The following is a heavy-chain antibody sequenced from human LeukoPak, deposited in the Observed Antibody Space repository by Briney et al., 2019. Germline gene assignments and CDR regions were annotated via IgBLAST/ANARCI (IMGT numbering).Heavy chain of an antibody. J-gene: IGHJ3*02. D-gene: IGHD3-16*01. CDR3: AREGGSHNAFDI. CDR1: GYTFTSYA. Sequence: ASVKVSCKASGYTFTSYAMNWVRQAPGQGLEWMGIINPSGGSTSYAQKFQGRVTMTRDTSTSTVYMELSSLRSEDTAVYYCAREGGSHNAFDIWGQGTMVTVSS. CDR2: INPSGGST. V-gene: IGHV1-46*01.